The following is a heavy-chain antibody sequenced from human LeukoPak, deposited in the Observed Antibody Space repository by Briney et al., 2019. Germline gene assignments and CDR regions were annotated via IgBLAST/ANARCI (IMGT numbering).Heavy chain of an antibody. CDR2: IGGSGGRT. CDR1: GFMFSKSW. D-gene: IGHD6-19*01. V-gene: IGHV3-23*01. J-gene: IGHJ6*02. Sequence: GGSLRLSCAASGFMFSKSWMNWVRQAPGKGLEWVSSIGGSGGRTYYADSVTGRFSISRDNSKNMVYLQMNSLRAADTAVYYCAKGRIAVARYYGMDVWGQGTTVTVFS. CDR3: AKGRIAVARYYGMDV.